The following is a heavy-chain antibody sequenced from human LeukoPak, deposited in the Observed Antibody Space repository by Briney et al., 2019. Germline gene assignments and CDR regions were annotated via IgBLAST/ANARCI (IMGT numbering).Heavy chain of an antibody. V-gene: IGHV1-2*06. J-gene: IGHJ4*01. CDR3: ASRRDFWSGNTFDY. CDR1: GYTFTGHY. Sequence: ASVKVSCKASGYTFTGHYMHWVRQAPGQGLEWMGRINPNSGGTHYAQKFQGRVTMTRDTSISTAYMELSRLRSDDTAVYYWASRRDFWSGNTFDYWGQGTLVTASS. CDR2: INPNSGGT. D-gene: IGHD3-3*01.